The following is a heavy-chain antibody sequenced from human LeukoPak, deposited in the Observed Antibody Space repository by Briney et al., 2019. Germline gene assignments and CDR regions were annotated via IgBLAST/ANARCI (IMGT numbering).Heavy chain of an antibody. CDR2: ISGSGGSI. D-gene: IGHD2-15*01. Sequence: PGGSLRLSCAASGFIFSAYAMSWVRQAPGKGLEWVSVISGSGGSIYYADSVKGRFTISRDNSKNTLFLQMNSLRAEDTAVYYCADDVGYHWFDPWGQGTLVTVSS. CDR3: ADDVGYHWFDP. J-gene: IGHJ5*02. V-gene: IGHV3-23*01. CDR1: GFIFSAYA.